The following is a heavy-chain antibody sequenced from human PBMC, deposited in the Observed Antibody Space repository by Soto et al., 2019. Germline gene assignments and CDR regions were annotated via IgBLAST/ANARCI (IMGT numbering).Heavy chain of an antibody. V-gene: IGHV3-33*01. CDR1: GFTFSIFG. J-gene: IGHJ4*02. CDR3: ARDKGSSTVVSGISQEGYFDS. CDR2: IWYDGSNA. Sequence: QVQLVESGGGVVQPGRSLRLSCAASGFTFSIFGMHWVRQAPGKGLEWAAIIWYDGSNAYYADSARGRFTISRDNSKNTVYLQMNSHRAEDTAVYYCARDKGSSTVVSGISQEGYFDSWGQGTLVTVSS. D-gene: IGHD6-19*01.